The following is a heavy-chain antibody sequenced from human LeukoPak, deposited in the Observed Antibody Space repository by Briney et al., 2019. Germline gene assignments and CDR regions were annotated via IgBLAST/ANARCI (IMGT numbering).Heavy chain of an antibody. CDR1: GYSISSGYF. D-gene: IGHD6-13*01. Sequence: MPSETLSLTCTVSGYSISSGYFWGWIRQPPGKGLEWIGTIYNSGSTYYNASLESRVTISVDTSKNQFSLKLSSVTAADTAVYYCARDLYSSRTNDAFVIWGQGTMVTVSS. V-gene: IGHV4-38-2*02. CDR3: ARDLYSSRTNDAFVI. CDR2: IYNSGST. J-gene: IGHJ3*02.